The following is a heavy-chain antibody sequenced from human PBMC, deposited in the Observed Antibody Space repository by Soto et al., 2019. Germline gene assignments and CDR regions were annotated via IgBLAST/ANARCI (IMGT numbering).Heavy chain of an antibody. V-gene: IGHV1-24*01. J-gene: IGHJ4*02. CDR1: GYTLTELS. CDR3: ATGPTVVTPNFDY. CDR2: FDPEDGET. Sequence: ASVKVSCKVSGYTLTELSMHWVRQAPGKGLEWMGGFDPEDGETIYAQKFQGGVTMTEDTSTDTAYMELSSLRSEDTAVYYCATGPTVVTPNFDYWGQGTLVTVSS. D-gene: IGHD4-17*01.